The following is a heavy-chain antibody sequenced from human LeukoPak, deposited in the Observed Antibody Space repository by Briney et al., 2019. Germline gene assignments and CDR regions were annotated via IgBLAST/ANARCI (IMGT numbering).Heavy chain of an antibody. J-gene: IGHJ4*02. Sequence: SETLSLTCAVYGGSFSGYYWSWIRQPPGKGLEWIGEINHSGSTNYNPSLKSRVTISVDTSKNQFSLKPSSVTAADTAVYYCASHTYYYGSGSYYQFDYWGQGTLVTVSS. CDR1: GGSFSGYY. CDR2: INHSGST. D-gene: IGHD3-10*01. V-gene: IGHV4-34*01. CDR3: ASHTYYYGSGSYYQFDY.